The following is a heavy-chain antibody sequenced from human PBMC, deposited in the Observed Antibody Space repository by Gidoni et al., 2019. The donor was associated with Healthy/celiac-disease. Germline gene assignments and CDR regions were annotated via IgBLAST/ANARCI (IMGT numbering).Heavy chain of an antibody. D-gene: IGHD6-19*01. CDR3: ARVPIAVAGYYFDY. Sequence: QLQLQESGPGLVKLSETLSLTCTVSGGSISSSSYYWGWIRQPPGKGLEWIGSIYCRGSTYYNPSLKSRVTISVDTSKNQFSLKLSSVTAADTAVYYCARVPIAVAGYYFDYWGQGTLVTVSS. V-gene: IGHV4-39*07. CDR1: GGSISSSSYY. J-gene: IGHJ4*02. CDR2: IYCRGST.